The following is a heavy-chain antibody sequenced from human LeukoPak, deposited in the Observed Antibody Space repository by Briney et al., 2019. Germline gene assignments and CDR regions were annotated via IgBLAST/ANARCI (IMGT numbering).Heavy chain of an antibody. D-gene: IGHD4-17*01. J-gene: IGHJ4*02. CDR1: GFTVSSNY. Sequence: SGGSLRLSCAASGFTVSSNYMSWVRQAPGKGLEWVSVIYSGGSTYYADSVKGRFTISRDNSKNTLYLQMNSLRAEDTAVYYCAKRGTVATGYFDYWGQGTLVTVSS. V-gene: IGHV3-66*01. CDR3: AKRGTVATGYFDY. CDR2: IYSGGST.